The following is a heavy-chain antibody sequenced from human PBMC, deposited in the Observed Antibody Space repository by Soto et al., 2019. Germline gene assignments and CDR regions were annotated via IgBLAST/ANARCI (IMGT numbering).Heavy chain of an antibody. D-gene: IGHD2-15*01. V-gene: IGHV1-69*13. CDR3: ASVLGFYSRGYYFDS. CDR2: TIPILLTT. Sequence: SVKVSCKASGVTFSNSAISWVRQAPGQGLEWMGGTIPILLTTKYAEKFQGRVSIAADESTATAYMHLTNLRFEDTAIYYCASVLGFYSRGYYFDSWGQGTLVTVSS. J-gene: IGHJ4*02. CDR1: GVTFSNSA.